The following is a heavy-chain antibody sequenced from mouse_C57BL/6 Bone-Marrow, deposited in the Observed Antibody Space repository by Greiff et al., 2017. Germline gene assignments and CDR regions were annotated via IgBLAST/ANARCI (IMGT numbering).Heavy chain of an antibody. Sequence: QVQLQQPGAELVKPGASVKMSCKASGYTFTSYWITWVKQRPGQGLEWIGDIYPGSGSTNNNEKFKSKATLTVDTSSSTAYMQLSSLTSEDSAVYYCSRPYYSNYWYCDVWCTGTTVTVSA. CDR3: SRPYYSNYWYCDV. J-gene: IGHJ1*03. V-gene: IGHV1-55*01. D-gene: IGHD2-5*01. CDR1: GYTFTSYW. CDR2: IYPGSGST.